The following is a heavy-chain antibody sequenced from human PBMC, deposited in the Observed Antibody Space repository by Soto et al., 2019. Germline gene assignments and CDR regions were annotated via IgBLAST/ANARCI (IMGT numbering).Heavy chain of an antibody. CDR3: ARPQAWNYDYYHYGMDV. CDR1: GYSFTSYW. Sequence: GESLKISCKGSGYSFTSYWIGWVRQMPGKGLEWMGIIYPGDSDTRYSPSFQGQVTISADKSISTAYLQWSSLKASDTAMYYCARPQAWNYDYYHYGMDVWGQGTTVTVYS. J-gene: IGHJ6*02. CDR2: IYPGDSDT. V-gene: IGHV5-51*01. D-gene: IGHD1-7*01.